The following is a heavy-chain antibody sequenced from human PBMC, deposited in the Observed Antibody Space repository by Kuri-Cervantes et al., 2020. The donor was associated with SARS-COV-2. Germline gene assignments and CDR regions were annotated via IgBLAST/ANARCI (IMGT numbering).Heavy chain of an antibody. CDR2: INHSGST. J-gene: IGHJ4*02. CDR1: GGSFSGYY. CDR3: AREGFAAAGFDY. V-gene: IGHV4-34*01. Sequence: GSLRLSCAVYGGSFSGYYWSWIRQPPGKGLEWIGEINHSGSTNYNPSLKSRVTISVDTSKNQFSLKLSSVTAADTAVYYCAREGFAAAGFDYWGQGTLVTVSS. D-gene: IGHD6-13*01.